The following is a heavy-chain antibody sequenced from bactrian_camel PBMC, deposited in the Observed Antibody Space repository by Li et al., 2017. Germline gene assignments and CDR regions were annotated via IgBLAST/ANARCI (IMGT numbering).Heavy chain of an antibody. J-gene: IGHJ6*01. D-gene: IGHD6*01. CDR1: GFTFSTYD. Sequence: VQLVESGGGSVQPGGSLRLSCAASGFTFSTYDMSWVRQAPGKGLEWVSAINSGGGSTYYADSVKGRFTISRDNAKNTLYLQMNSLKTEDTAVYYCKTDPPESPPAAYGGSWHSCDFGYWGQGTQVTVS. CDR2: INSGGGST. V-gene: IGHV3S40*01. CDR3: KTDPPESPPAAYGGSWHSCDFGY.